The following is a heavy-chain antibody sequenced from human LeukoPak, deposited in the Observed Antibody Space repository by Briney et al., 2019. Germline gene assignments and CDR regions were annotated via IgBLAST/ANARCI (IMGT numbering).Heavy chain of an antibody. D-gene: IGHD6-19*01. CDR3: AKDLRGGIAVAGTSDY. V-gene: IGHV3-23*01. Sequence: GGSLRLSCAASGFTFSSYAMSWVRQAPGKGLEWVSAISGSGGSTYYADSVKGRFTISRDNSKNTLYLQMNSLRAEDTAAYYCAKDLRGGIAVAGTSDYWGQGTLVTVSS. CDR2: ISGSGGST. CDR1: GFTFSSYA. J-gene: IGHJ4*02.